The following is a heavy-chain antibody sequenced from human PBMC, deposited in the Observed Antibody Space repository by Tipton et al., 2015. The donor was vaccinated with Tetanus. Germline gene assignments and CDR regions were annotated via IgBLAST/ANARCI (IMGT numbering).Heavy chain of an antibody. J-gene: IGHJ4*02. CDR1: GDSVSSGGYD. CDR2: ISNTGST. V-gene: IGHV4-61*08. Sequence: QLVQSGPEVKPSETLSLACTVSGDSVSSGGYDWGSIRQSPGKGLELIGYISNTGSTSYNPSLQSRVSMSVDTSKNQFYLRLSSVPAADTAVYYCARIVRMGDFSYFDSWGLGTLVTVSS. D-gene: IGHD3-16*01. CDR3: ARIVRMGDFSYFDS.